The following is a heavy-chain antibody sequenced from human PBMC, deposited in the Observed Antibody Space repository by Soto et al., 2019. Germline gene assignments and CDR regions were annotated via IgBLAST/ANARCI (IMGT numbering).Heavy chain of an antibody. Sequence: GESLKISCKGSGYSFTSYWIGWVRQMPGKVLDCMVIFYFVDFDTRYSPSFQGQVTISAAKSISTAYLQWSSLKASDTAMYYCAIGGTTYYFDYWGQGTLVTVPS. CDR2: FYFVDFDT. CDR3: AIGGTTYYFDY. CDR1: GYSFTSYW. J-gene: IGHJ4*02. D-gene: IGHD2-2*01. V-gene: IGHV5-51*01.